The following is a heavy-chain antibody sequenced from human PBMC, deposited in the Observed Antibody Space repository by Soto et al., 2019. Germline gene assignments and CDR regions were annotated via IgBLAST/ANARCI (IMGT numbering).Heavy chain of an antibody. CDR1: GGSISSGGYY. V-gene: IGHV4-39*01. CDR2: IYYSGST. CDR3: ARRLYYDSSGFEGGGMDV. D-gene: IGHD3-22*01. J-gene: IGHJ6*02. Sequence: SETLSLTCTVSGGSISSGGYYWSWIRQHPGKGLEWIGCIYYSGSTYYNPSLKSRVTISVDTSKNQFSLKLSSVTAADTAVYYCARRLYYDSSGFEGGGMDVWGQGTTVTVSS.